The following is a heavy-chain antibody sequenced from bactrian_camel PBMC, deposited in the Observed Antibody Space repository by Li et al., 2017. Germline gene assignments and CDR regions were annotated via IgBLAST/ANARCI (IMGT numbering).Heavy chain of an antibody. Sequence: HVQLVESGGGSVQAGGSLRLSCAASGYTSVINCMGWFRQAPGKEREGVARIYTGSGNTYYADSVKGRFTISRDTAQNTLYAQMVSLIPEDTASYYCAADRIWSCYAYEFWGQGTQVTVS. V-gene: IGHV3S1*01. CDR2: IYTGSGNT. CDR1: GYTSVINC. J-gene: IGHJ4*01. CDR3: AADRIWSCYAYEF. D-gene: IGHD1*01.